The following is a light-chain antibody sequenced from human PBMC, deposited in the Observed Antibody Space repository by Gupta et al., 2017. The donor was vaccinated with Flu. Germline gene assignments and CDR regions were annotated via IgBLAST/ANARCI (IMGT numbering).Light chain of an antibody. V-gene: IGKV1-12*01. J-gene: IGKJ4*01. CDR1: QGISKW. CDR3: QQADSSPLT. Sequence: PSSVSVSVGDRVTITWRASQGISKWLAWYQQKPGKAPKLLIYDASRVKSGVPSRFSGSGSGTDFTLTISSLQPEDFATYCCQQADSSPLTFGGGTKVEI. CDR2: DAS.